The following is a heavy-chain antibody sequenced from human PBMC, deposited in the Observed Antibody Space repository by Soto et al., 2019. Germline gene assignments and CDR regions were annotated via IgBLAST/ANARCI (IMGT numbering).Heavy chain of an antibody. CDR3: AKDPNGDYVGAFDS. D-gene: IGHD4-17*01. Sequence: GGSLRLSCTAPGFSFSNYAVTWVRQAPGKGLEWVSSIGGDTSYTYYADSVKGRFTISRDKSKNTVFLQMNSLRADDTAVYHCAKDPNGDYVGAFDSWGQGTLVTVSS. CDR1: GFSFSNYA. CDR2: IGGDTSYT. V-gene: IGHV3-23*01. J-gene: IGHJ4*02.